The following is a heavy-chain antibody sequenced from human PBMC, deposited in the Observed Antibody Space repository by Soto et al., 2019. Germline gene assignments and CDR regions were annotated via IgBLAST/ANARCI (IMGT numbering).Heavy chain of an antibody. CDR2: INPNSGGT. CDR1: GYTFTGYY. CDR3: ARAPTNTIFGVAYYYYGMDV. D-gene: IGHD3-3*01. Sequence: QVQLVQSGAEVQKPGASVKVSCKASGYTFTGYYMHWVRQAPGQGLEWMGWINPNSGGTNYAQKFQGWVTMTRDTSISTAYMELSRLRSDDTAVYYCARAPTNTIFGVAYYYYGMDVWGQGTTVTVSS. J-gene: IGHJ6*02. V-gene: IGHV1-2*04.